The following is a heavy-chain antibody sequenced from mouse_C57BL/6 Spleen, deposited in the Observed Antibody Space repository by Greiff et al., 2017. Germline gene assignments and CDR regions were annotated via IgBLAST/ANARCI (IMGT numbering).Heavy chain of an antibody. V-gene: IGHV5-17*01. CDR1: GFTFSDYG. J-gene: IGHJ1*03. CDR2: ISSGSSNI. CDR3: ARQMYYGSSYMYYDV. Sequence: EVKLVESGGGLVKPGGSLQLSCAASGFTFSDYGMHWVRQAPEKGLEWVAYISSGSSNIYYADTVKGRFTISRDKTKNTLFLQMTSLRSEDTAMYYCARQMYYGSSYMYYDVWGTGTTVTVSS. D-gene: IGHD1-1*01.